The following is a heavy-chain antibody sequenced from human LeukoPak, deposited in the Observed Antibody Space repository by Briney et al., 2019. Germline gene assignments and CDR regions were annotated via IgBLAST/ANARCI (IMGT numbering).Heavy chain of an antibody. CDR2: IYISGTT. CDR3: AGQALGYRNGGSCPFYFDF. CDR1: GGTISSYY. V-gene: IGHV4-4*07. Sequence: SETLSLTCTVSGGTISSYYWSWIRQPAGKGLEWIGRIYISGTTNYNPSLKRRFTMSADTSKNQFSLKLSSMTAADTALYYCAGQALGYRNGGSCPFYFDFWGQRTLVTVSS. J-gene: IGHJ4*02. D-gene: IGHD2-15*01.